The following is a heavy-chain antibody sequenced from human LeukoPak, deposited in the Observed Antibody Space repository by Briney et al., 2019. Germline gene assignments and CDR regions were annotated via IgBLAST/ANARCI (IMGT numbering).Heavy chain of an antibody. J-gene: IGHJ6*03. D-gene: IGHD6-13*01. V-gene: IGHV1-8*01. CDR3: ARPTSRPSNYYHMDV. CDR2: MNPFNGHT. CDR1: GYTFTSFD. Sequence: ASVKVSCKASGYTFTSFDINWVRQAPGQGLECMGWMNPFNGHTGYAQKFQGRVTMTGDTATSTAYMELSSLTYEDTAVYYCARPTSRPSNYYHMDVWGKGTTVTVSS.